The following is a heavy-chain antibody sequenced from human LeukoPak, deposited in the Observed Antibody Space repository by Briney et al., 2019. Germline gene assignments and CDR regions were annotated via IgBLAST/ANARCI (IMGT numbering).Heavy chain of an antibody. CDR1: GGSISGYY. Sequence: SETLSLTCTVSGGSISGYYWSWIRQSPGKGLEWIGYIYHSGSTNYNPSLKSRVTISVDTSKNQFSLKLSSVTAADTAVYYCARRLARRGYGDYCDYWGQGTLVTVSS. V-gene: IGHV4-59*08. CDR2: IYHSGST. J-gene: IGHJ4*02. D-gene: IGHD4-17*01. CDR3: ARRLARRGYGDYCDY.